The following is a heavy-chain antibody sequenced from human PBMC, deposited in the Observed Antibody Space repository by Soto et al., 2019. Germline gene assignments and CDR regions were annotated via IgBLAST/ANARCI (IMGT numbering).Heavy chain of an antibody. CDR1: GGSISSSSSY. Sequence: SETLSLTCTVSGGSISSSSSYWGWIRQPPGKRLEWIGNIYYSGTTSYNPSLKSRLTISVDTSKNHFSLKMTSVTAADTAIYFCARAERFPRSWFDSWGQGTQVTVSS. CDR2: IYYSGTT. CDR3: ARAERFPRSWFDS. J-gene: IGHJ5*01. V-gene: IGHV4-39*02.